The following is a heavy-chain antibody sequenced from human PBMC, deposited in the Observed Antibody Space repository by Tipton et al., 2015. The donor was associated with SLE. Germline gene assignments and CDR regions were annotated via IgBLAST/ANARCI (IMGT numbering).Heavy chain of an antibody. CDR1: GGSFSGYY. CDR2: INHSGGT. J-gene: IGHJ6*03. D-gene: IGHD3/OR15-3a*01. V-gene: IGHV4-34*01. CDR3: ARVPGLDRDYYYYYYMDV. Sequence: LRLSCAVYGGSFSGYYWSWIRQPPGKGLEWIGEINHSGGTNYNPSLKSRVTISVDTSKNQFSLKLSSVTAADTAVYYCARVPGLDRDYYYYYYMDVWGKGTTVSVSS.